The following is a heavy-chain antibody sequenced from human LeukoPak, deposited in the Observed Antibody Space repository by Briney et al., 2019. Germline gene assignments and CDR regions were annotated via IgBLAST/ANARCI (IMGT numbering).Heavy chain of an antibody. CDR2: MNPNSGNT. CDR1: GDTFTSYD. J-gene: IGHJ4*02. Sequence: GASVKVSCKASGDTFTSYDINWVRQATGQGLEWMGWMNPNSGNTGYAQKVQGRVTMTRNTSISTAYMELSSLRSEDTAVYYCVRTAGVFWSGAYYFDYWGQGTLVTVSS. V-gene: IGHV1-8*01. D-gene: IGHD3-3*01. CDR3: VRTAGVFWSGAYYFDY.